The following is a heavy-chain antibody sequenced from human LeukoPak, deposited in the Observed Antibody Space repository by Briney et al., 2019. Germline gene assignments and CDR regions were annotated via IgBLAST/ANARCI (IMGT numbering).Heavy chain of an antibody. Sequence: GGSLKISYKGSGSSFTSYWIGWVRPMPGKGLEWMGIIYPGDSDTRYSPSFQGQVTISADKSISTAYLQWSSLKASDTAMYYCARSDVLYCTNGVCYRHAFDIWGQGTMVTVSS. V-gene: IGHV5-51*01. D-gene: IGHD2-8*01. CDR2: IYPGDSDT. CDR3: ARSDVLYCTNGVCYRHAFDI. J-gene: IGHJ3*02. CDR1: GSSFTSYW.